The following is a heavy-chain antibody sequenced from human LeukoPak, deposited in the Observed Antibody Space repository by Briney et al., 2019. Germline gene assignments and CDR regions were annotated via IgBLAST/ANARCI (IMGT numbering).Heavy chain of an antibody. V-gene: IGHV3-30*04. J-gene: IGHJ4*02. CDR3: ARDYYIAAAGNNDY. D-gene: IGHD6-13*01. Sequence: GRSLRLSCAASGFTFSGYAMHWVRQAPGKGLEWVAVISYDGSNKYYADSMKGRFTISRDNSKNTLYLQMNSLRAEDTAVYYCARDYYIAAAGNNDYWGQGTLVTVSS. CDR1: GFTFSGYA. CDR2: ISYDGSNK.